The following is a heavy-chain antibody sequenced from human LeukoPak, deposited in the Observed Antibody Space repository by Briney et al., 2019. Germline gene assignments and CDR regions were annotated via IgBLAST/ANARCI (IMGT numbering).Heavy chain of an antibody. D-gene: IGHD1-26*01. CDR3: ARDNSVGDVAWWFDP. Sequence: GASVKVSCKASGYTFTSYGLTWVRQAPGQGLEWMGWISAYNGHTKYPQKLQGRVTMTTDTSTSTAYMELSSLRSEDTAVYYCARDNSVGDVAWWFDPWGQGTLVTVSS. J-gene: IGHJ5*02. CDR2: ISAYNGHT. V-gene: IGHV1-18*01. CDR1: GYTFTSYG.